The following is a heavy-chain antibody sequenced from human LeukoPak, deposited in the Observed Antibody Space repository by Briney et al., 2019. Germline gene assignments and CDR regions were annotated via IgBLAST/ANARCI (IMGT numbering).Heavy chain of an antibody. Sequence: GGSLRLSCAASGFTFSSYAMSWVRQAPGKGLEWVSAISGNGGSTYYADSVKGRFTISRDNSKNTLYLQMNSLRAEDTAVYYCAKAVGFFPSHYWGQGTLVTVSS. CDR2: ISGNGGST. CDR3: AKAVGFFPSHY. D-gene: IGHD3-3*01. J-gene: IGHJ4*02. CDR1: GFTFSSYA. V-gene: IGHV3-23*01.